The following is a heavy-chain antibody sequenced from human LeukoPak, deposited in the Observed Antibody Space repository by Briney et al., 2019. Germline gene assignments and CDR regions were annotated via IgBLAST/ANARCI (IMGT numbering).Heavy chain of an antibody. Sequence: ASVKVSCTASGYTFTSYGISWVRQAPGQGLEWMGWISAYNGNTNYAQKLQGRVTKTTDTSTSTAYMELRSLRSDDTAVYYCARVGDILTGYHLAQKLDYWGQGTLVTVSS. D-gene: IGHD3-9*01. CDR2: ISAYNGNT. V-gene: IGHV1-18*01. CDR3: ARVGDILTGYHLAQKLDY. CDR1: GYTFTSYG. J-gene: IGHJ4*02.